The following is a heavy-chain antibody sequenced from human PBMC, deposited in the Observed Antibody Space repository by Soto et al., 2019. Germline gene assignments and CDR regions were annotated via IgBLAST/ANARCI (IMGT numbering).Heavy chain of an antibody. V-gene: IGHV4-34*01. D-gene: IGHD2-2*01. CDR3: ARGHYCSSNSCYANWFDP. CDR2: INHSGST. CDR1: GGSFSGYY. J-gene: IGHJ5*02. Sequence: PSETLALACAVYGGSFSGYYWSGIRQPPGKGLEWIVEINHSGSTNYNPSLKSRVTISVDTSKNQFSLKLRSVTAADTAVYYCARGHYCSSNSCYANWFDPWSQGTLVTVSS.